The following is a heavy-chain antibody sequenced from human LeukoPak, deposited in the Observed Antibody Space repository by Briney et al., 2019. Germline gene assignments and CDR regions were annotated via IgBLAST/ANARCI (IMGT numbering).Heavy chain of an antibody. CDR1: GFRFRDFV. Sequence: GGSLRLSCEASGFRFRDFVMHWVRQAPGKGLEWVAVIWSDGSLKFFADSVKGRFSISRDNSKNTLDLQMNSLRVEDTAVYYCVKDIRIGLGVFDTWGQGTVVTVSS. V-gene: IGHV3-33*06. D-gene: IGHD2-15*01. CDR2: IWSDGSLK. CDR3: VKDIRIGLGVFDT. J-gene: IGHJ3*02.